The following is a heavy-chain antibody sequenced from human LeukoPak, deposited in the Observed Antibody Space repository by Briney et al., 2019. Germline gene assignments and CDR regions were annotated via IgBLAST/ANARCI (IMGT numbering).Heavy chain of an antibody. D-gene: IGHD6-6*01. CDR2: ISYDGSNK. J-gene: IGHJ4*02. CDR1: GFTFSSYA. Sequence: GSLRLSCAASGFTFSSYAMHWVRQAPGKGLEWVAVISYDGSNKYYADSVKGRFTISRDNSKNTLYLQMNSLRAEDTAVYYCARLYGGPYSSSFDYWGQGTLVTVSS. V-gene: IGHV3-30-3*01. CDR3: ARLYGGPYSSSFDY.